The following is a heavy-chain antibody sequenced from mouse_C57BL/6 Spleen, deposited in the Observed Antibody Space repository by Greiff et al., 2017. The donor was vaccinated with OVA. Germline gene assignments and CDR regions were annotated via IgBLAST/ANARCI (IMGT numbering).Heavy chain of an antibody. Sequence: EVKLMESGGGLVKPGGSLKLSCAASGFPFSDYGMHWVRQAPEKGLAWVAYISSGSSTIYYADTVKGRFTISRDHAKNTLFLQMTSLRSEDTAMDYCARSGYYGSSPFAYWGQGTLVTVSA. J-gene: IGHJ3*01. V-gene: IGHV5-17*01. D-gene: IGHD1-1*01. CDR2: ISSGSSTI. CDR1: GFPFSDYG. CDR3: ARSGYYGSSPFAY.